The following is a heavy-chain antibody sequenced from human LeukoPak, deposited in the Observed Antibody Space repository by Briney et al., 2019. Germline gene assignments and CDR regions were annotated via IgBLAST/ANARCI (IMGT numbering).Heavy chain of an antibody. J-gene: IGHJ4*02. D-gene: IGHD3-22*01. Sequence: GGSLRLSCAASRFTFSSYSMIWVRQAAGKGLEWVSSISSSSSSIYYADSVKGRFTISRDNAKNSLYLQMNSLRAEDTAVYYCARAPKYYYDSSGYPLDYWGQGTLVTVSS. CDR3: ARAPKYYYDSSGYPLDY. CDR1: RFTFSSYS. CDR2: ISSSSSSI. V-gene: IGHV3-21*01.